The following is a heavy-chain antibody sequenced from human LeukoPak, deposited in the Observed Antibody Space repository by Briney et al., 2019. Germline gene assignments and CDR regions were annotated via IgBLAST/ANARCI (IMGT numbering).Heavy chain of an antibody. CDR3: AKAGVGATNWPFDY. V-gene: IGHV3-23*01. D-gene: IGHD1-26*01. Sequence: GGSLRLSCAASGFTFSSYAMSWVRQAPGKGLEWVSAISGSGGSTYYADSVKGRFTISRDNSKNTLYLQMNSLRAVDTAVYYCAKAGVGATNWPFDYWGQGTLVTVSS. CDR1: GFTFSSYA. CDR2: ISGSGGST. J-gene: IGHJ4*02.